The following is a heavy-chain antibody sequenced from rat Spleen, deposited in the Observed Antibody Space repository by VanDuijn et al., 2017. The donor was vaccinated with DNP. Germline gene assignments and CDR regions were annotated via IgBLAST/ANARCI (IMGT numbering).Heavy chain of an antibody. CDR1: GFDFNSYV. V-gene: IGHV10-4*01. CDR3: TGFDY. J-gene: IGHJ2*01. CDR2: IDIKTHNYAT. Sequence: EVQLVESGGGLVQPGRSLKLSCAASGFDFNSYVMSWVRQAPGKGLDWVASIDIKTHNYATLYADSVEERFTISRDDSQSMVYLQMNNLKTEDTALYYCTGFDYWGQGVMVTVSS.